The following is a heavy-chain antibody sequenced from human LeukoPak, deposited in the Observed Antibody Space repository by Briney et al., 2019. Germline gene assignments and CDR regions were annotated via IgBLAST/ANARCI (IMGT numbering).Heavy chain of an antibody. CDR3: ATEPILTGYYKYYYYGMDV. V-gene: IGHV1-69*13. J-gene: IGHJ6*02. Sequence: SVKVSCKASGGTFSSYAISWVRQAPGQGLEWMGGIIPIFGTANYAQKFQGRVTITADESTSTAYMEPSSLRSEDTAVYYCATEPILTGYYKYYYYGMDVWGQGTTVTVSS. CDR2: IIPIFGTA. D-gene: IGHD3-9*01. CDR1: GGTFSSYA.